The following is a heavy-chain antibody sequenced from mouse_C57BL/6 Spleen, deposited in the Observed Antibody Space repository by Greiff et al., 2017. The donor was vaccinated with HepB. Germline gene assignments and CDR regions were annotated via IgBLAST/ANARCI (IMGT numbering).Heavy chain of an antibody. CDR2: IYPGDGDT. D-gene: IGHD2-3*01. CDR1: GYAFSSSW. Sequence: VKLMESGPELVKPGASVKISCKASGYAFSSSWMNWVKQRPGKGLEWIGRIYPGDGDTNYNGKFKGKATLTADKSSSTAYMQLSSLTSEDSAVYFCARDGYYPFAYWGQGTLVTVSA. CDR3: ARDGYYPFAY. J-gene: IGHJ3*01. V-gene: IGHV1-82*01.